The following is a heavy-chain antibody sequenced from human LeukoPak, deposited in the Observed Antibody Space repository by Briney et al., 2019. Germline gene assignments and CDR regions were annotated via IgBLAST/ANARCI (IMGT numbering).Heavy chain of an antibody. CDR2: INHSGST. Sequence: PSETLSLTCTVSGGSIRSSYYYWGWIRQPPGKGLEWIGEINHSGSTNYNPSLKSRVTISVDTSKNQFSLKLSSVTAADTAVYYCARRRNRIAAAVGNRDYFDYWGQGTLVTVSS. D-gene: IGHD6-13*01. CDR1: GGSIRSSYYY. V-gene: IGHV4-39*07. J-gene: IGHJ4*02. CDR3: ARRRNRIAAAVGNRDYFDY.